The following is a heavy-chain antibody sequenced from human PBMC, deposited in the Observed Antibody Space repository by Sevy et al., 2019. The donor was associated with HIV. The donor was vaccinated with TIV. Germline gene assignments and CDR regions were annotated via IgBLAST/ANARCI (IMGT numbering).Heavy chain of an antibody. CDR1: GFTFGDYP. Sequence: GGSLRLSYTTSGFTFGDYPMIWFRQAPGKGLEWVGFIRSKAYAGTTEYAASVKGRFTISRDDSKSFAYLQMNSLKTEDTAVYYCTRGMDFWSGFAPDYWGQGTLVTVSS. CDR2: IRSKAYAGTT. V-gene: IGHV3-49*03. J-gene: IGHJ4*02. D-gene: IGHD3-3*01. CDR3: TRGMDFWSGFAPDY.